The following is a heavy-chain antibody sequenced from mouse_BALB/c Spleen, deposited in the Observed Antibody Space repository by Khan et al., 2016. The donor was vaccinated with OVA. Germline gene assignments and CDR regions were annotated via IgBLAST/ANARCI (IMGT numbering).Heavy chain of an antibody. CDR1: GFIFSSYG. CDR2: INSNGGNT. V-gene: IGHV5-6-3*01. J-gene: IGHJ2*01. CDR3: TRGEYVWPPYYFDY. D-gene: IGHD2-10*02. Sequence: EVELVESGGGLVQPGGSLKLSCAASGFIFSSYGMSWVRQNSDKRLELVATINSNGGNTYYPDSVKGRFTISRDNAKNTLYLQMSSLKSEDTAMYFCTRGEYVWPPYYFDYWGQGTTLTVSS.